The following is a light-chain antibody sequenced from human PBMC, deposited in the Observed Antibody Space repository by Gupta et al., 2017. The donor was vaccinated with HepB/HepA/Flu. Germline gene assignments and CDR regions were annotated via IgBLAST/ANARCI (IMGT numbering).Light chain of an antibody. CDR1: NLRNKY. Sequence: SYELTQPPSVSVSPGQTASITCSGDNLRNKYVCWYQQKSGQSPVVVMYQARQRPSKIPERFSGSNSGNTATLTISGTQAMDEADYYCQAWDISTAVFGGGTKLTVL. CDR3: QAWDISTAV. J-gene: IGLJ2*01. CDR2: QAR. V-gene: IGLV3-1*01.